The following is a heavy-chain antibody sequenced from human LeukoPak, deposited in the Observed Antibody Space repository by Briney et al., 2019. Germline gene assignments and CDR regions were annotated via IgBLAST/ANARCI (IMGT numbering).Heavy chain of an antibody. CDR1: GFTFTSYA. J-gene: IGHJ6*03. V-gene: IGHV3-23*01. CDR3: AKNYGSGSSVKYYYHMDV. CDR2: ISASGGST. Sequence: GGSLRLSCAASGFTFTSYAMSWVRQAPKKGLEWVSVISASGGSTNYADSVKGRFTISRDNSKNTLYLQMNSLRAEDSAVYYCAKNYGSGSSVKYYYHMDVWGKGTTVTVSS. D-gene: IGHD3-10*01.